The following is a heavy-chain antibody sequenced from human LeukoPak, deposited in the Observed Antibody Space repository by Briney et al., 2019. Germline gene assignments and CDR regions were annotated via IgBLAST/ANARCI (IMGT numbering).Heavy chain of an antibody. CDR2: INHSGST. D-gene: IGHD3-10*01. V-gene: IGHV4-34*01. Sequence: SETLSLTCAVYGGSFSGYYWSWIRQPPGKGLEWIGEINHSGSTNHNPSLKSRVTISVDTSKNQFSLKLSSVTAADTAVYYCARHGKYYYGSGRPRAFDIWGQGTMVTVSS. CDR1: GGSFSGYY. CDR3: ARHGKYYYGSGRPRAFDI. J-gene: IGHJ3*02.